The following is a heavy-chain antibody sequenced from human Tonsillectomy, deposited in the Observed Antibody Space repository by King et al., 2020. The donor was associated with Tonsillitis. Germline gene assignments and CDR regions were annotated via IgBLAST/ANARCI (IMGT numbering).Heavy chain of an antibody. Sequence: LQLQESGPGLVKPSETLSLTCTVSGGSISSYYWSWIRQPPGKGLEWIGYIYYSGSTNYNPSLKSRFTISVDTSKNQFSLKLSSVTAADTAVYYCARDTICSGGSCYYDAFDIWGQGTMVTVSS. D-gene: IGHD2-15*01. CDR2: IYYSGST. V-gene: IGHV4-59*01. CDR1: GGSISSYY. CDR3: ARDTICSGGSCYYDAFDI. J-gene: IGHJ3*02.